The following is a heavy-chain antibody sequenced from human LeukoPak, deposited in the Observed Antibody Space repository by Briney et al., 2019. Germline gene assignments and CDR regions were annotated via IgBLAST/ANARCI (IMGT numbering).Heavy chain of an antibody. CDR2: IYYSGST. J-gene: IGHJ5*02. CDR1: SGSISSYY. V-gene: IGHV4-59*08. D-gene: IGHD3-10*01. Sequence: PSETLSLTCTVSSGSISSYYWSWIRQPPGKGLEWIGYIYYSGSTNYNPSLKSRVTISVDTSKNQFSLKLSSVTAADTAVYYCAKLGSGTNNWFDPWGQGTLVTVSS. CDR3: AKLGSGTNNWFDP.